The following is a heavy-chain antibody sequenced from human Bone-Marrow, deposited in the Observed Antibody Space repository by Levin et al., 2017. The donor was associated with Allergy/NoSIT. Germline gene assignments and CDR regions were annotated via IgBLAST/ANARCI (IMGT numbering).Heavy chain of an antibody. CDR1: GLPFSDTW. V-gene: IGHV3-15*01. CDR2: IQSKTAGGTT. D-gene: IGHD3/OR15-3a*01. CDR3: TTDGLIDV. Sequence: PGGSLRLSCAASGLPFSDTWMSWVRQAPGKGLEWIGRIQSKTAGGTTNSAAAVKGRFTISRDDSKNTLYLQMSSLKIEDTAVYYCTTDGLIDVWGQGTTVRVS. J-gene: IGHJ6*02.